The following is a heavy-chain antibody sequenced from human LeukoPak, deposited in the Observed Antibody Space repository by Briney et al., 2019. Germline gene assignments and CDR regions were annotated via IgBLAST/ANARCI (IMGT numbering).Heavy chain of an antibody. Sequence: GGSLRLSCAASGFTFSSYGMHWVRQAPGKGLEWVAFIRYDGSNKYYADSVKGRFTISRDNSKNTLYLQMNSLRAEDTAVYYCAREPAGLRVNYMDVWGKGTTVTVSS. CDR1: GFTFSSYG. V-gene: IGHV3-30*02. D-gene: IGHD2-21*01. J-gene: IGHJ6*03. CDR2: IRYDGSNK. CDR3: AREPAGLRVNYMDV.